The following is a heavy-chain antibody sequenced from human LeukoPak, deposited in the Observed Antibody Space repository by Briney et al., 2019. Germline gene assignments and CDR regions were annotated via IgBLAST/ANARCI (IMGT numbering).Heavy chain of an antibody. CDR3: ARGPVELVRGNWFDP. CDR1: GYTFTSYD. Sequence: ASVKVPCKASGYTFTSYDINWVRQATGQGLEWMGWMNPNSGNTVYAQTFQGRVTMTRNTSISTAYMELSSLRSEDTAVYYCARGPVELVRGNWFDPWGQGTLVTVSS. J-gene: IGHJ5*02. CDR2: MNPNSGNT. D-gene: IGHD6-13*01. V-gene: IGHV1-8*01.